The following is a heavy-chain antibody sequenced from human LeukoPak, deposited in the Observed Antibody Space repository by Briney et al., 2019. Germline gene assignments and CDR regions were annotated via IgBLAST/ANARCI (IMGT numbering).Heavy chain of an antibody. CDR2: IDIDGSGA. CDR3: ARSWGSAGHFDY. CDR1: GFTFSSYW. V-gene: IGHV3-74*01. D-gene: IGHD7-27*01. J-gene: IGHJ4*02. Sequence: GGSLRLSCAAPGFTFSSYWMHWVRQVPGKGLVWVSRIDIDGSGARYADSVKGRFTISRDNAKNTVYLQMNSLRAEDTAVFYCARSWGSAGHFDYWGQGTLVTVSS.